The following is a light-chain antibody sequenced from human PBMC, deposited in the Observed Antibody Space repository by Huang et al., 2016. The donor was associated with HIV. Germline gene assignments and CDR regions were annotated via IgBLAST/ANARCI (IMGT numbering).Light chain of an antibody. J-gene: IGKJ1*01. CDR2: GAA. Sequence: EIVMTQSPGTLSVSPGERATLPCRASQSVSSNLAWYQQKPGQAPRLLIYGAATRATGSPARFSGSGSGTEFTLTISSLQSEDFAVYYCQQYNNWPPWTFGQGTKVEIK. CDR3: QQYNNWPPWT. CDR1: QSVSSN. V-gene: IGKV3-15*01.